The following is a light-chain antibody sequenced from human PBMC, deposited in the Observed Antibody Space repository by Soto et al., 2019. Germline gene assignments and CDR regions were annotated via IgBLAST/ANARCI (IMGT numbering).Light chain of an antibody. V-gene: IGLV1-44*01. CDR2: NTY. CDR3: AAWDDSLNGPV. CDR1: SSNLGSNS. J-gene: IGLJ3*02. Sequence: QSVLTQPPSASGTPGQRVIISCSGSSSNLGSNSGNWYQQLPGTAPKLLIYNTYQRPLGVPDRFSGSKSGTSASLAISGLQSEDEGDYFCAAWDDSLNGPVFGGGTKLTLL.